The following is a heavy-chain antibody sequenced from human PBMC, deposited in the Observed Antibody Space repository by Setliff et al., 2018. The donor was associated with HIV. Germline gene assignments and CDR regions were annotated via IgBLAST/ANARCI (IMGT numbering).Heavy chain of an antibody. CDR2: IYYSGST. CDR1: GGSISSYY. J-gene: IGHJ4*02. D-gene: IGHD4-17*01. V-gene: IGHV4-59*12. CDR3: ARGAGLYGDYHVY. Sequence: SETLSLTCTVSGGSISSYYWSWIRQPPGKGLEWIGYIYYSGSTNDNPSLKSRVTISVDTSKNQFSLKLRSVTAADTAVYYCARGAGLYGDYHVYWGQGTLVTVSS.